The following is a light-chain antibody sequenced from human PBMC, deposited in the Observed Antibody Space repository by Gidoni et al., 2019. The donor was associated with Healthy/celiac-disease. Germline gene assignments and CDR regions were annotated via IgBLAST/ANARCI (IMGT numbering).Light chain of an antibody. CDR3: QVWDSSSDHRV. CDR1: NIGSKS. Sequence: SYVLTQPPSVSVAPGKTARITCGGKNIGSKSVHWYQQKPGQAPVLVIYYDSDRPSGIPERFAGSNSGNTATLTSSRVEAGDEADYYCQVWDSSSDHRVFGGGTK. V-gene: IGLV3-21*04. J-gene: IGLJ3*02. CDR2: YDS.